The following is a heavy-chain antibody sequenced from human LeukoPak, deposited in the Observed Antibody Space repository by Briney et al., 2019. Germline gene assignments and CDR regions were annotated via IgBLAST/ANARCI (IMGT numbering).Heavy chain of an antibody. V-gene: IGHV3-23*01. Sequence: PGGSLRLSCAASGFTFSTYAMTWVRQAPVKGLEWVSGFTGRDNNIDYVDSVKGRFTISRDNSKNTLYLQMTSLRAEDTAVYYCAKVYRSGWSYFDSWGQGAAVTVSS. D-gene: IGHD6-19*01. CDR3: AKVYRSGWSYFDS. J-gene: IGHJ4*02. CDR1: GFTFSTYA. CDR2: FTGRDNNI.